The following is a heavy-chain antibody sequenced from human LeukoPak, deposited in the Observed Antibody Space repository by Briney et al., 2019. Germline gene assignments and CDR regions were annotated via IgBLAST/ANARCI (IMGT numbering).Heavy chain of an antibody. Sequence: ASVKVSCKASGGTFSSYAISWVRQAPGQGLEWMGGVIPIFGTANYAQKFQGRVTITADESTSTAYMELSSLRSEDTAVYYCARALDCSSTSCYGEFGYWGQGTLVTVSS. D-gene: IGHD2-2*01. CDR2: VIPIFGTA. J-gene: IGHJ4*02. CDR1: GGTFSSYA. CDR3: ARALDCSSTSCYGEFGY. V-gene: IGHV1-69*13.